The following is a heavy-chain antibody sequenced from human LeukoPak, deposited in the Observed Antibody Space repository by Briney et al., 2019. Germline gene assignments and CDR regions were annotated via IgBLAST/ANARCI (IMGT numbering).Heavy chain of an antibody. D-gene: IGHD2-2*01. CDR3: ARGRRYCSSTSCYYYMDV. V-gene: IGHV4-4*02. CDR1: GGYISKTNW. J-gene: IGHJ6*03. Sequence: SETLSPTCTVSGGYISKTNWWSWVRQTPGKGLEWIGEIYQSGTTNYNPSLKTRVTISIDKSKNQFSLKLSSVTAADTAVYYCARGRRYCSSTSCYYYMDVWGKGTTVTSSS. CDR2: IYQSGTT.